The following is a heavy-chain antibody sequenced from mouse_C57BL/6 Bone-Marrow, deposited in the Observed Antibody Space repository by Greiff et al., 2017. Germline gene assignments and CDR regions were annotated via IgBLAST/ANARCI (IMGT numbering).Heavy chain of an antibody. J-gene: IGHJ3*01. CDR1: GYSITSGYY. Sequence: EVQLQQSGPGLVKPSQSLSLTCSVTGYSITSGYYWNWIRQFPGNKLEWMGYISYDGSNNYNPSLKNRISITRDPSKNQFFLKLNSVTTEDTATYYCARESYDGFAYWGQGTLVTVSA. CDR3: ARESYDGFAY. D-gene: IGHD2-3*01. CDR2: ISYDGSN. V-gene: IGHV3-6*01.